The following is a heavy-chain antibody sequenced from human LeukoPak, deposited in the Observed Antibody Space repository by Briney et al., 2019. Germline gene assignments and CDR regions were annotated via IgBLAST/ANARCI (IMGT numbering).Heavy chain of an antibody. D-gene: IGHD6-13*01. CDR2: INHSGST. V-gene: IGHV4-34*01. Sequence: SETLSLTCAVYGGSFSGYYWSWIRQPPGKGLEWIGEINHSGSTNYNPSLKSQVTISVDTSKNQFSLKLSSVTAADTAVYYCATSNSSLYYFDYWGQGTLVTVSS. CDR1: GGSFSGYY. CDR3: ATSNSSLYYFDY. J-gene: IGHJ4*02.